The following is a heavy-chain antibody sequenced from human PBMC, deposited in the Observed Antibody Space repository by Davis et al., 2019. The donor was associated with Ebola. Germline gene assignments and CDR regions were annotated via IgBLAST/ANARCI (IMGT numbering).Heavy chain of an antibody. Sequence: ASVKVSCKASGYTFTSYGISWVRQAPGQGLEWMGWISAYNGNTNYAQKLQGRVTMTTDTSTSTAYMELRSLRSDDTAVYYCAREELVVVVAATEFYYYYGMDVWGQGTTVTVSS. CDR3: AREELVVVVAATEFYYYYGMDV. J-gene: IGHJ6*02. CDR1: GYTFTSYG. CDR2: ISAYNGNT. V-gene: IGHV1-18*01. D-gene: IGHD2-15*01.